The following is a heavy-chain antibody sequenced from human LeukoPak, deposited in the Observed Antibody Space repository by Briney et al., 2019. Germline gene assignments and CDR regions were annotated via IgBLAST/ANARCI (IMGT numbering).Heavy chain of an antibody. J-gene: IGHJ4*02. CDR3: ARALRLGWTGVDY. Sequence: SQTLSLTCAISGDIVSSNSAAWNWIRQSPSRGLEWLGRTYYRSKWYNDYAVSVKSRITINPDTSKNQFSLQLNSVSPEDTAVYYCARALRLGWTGVDYWGQGTLVTVSS. CDR1: GDIVSSNSAA. D-gene: IGHD6-19*01. V-gene: IGHV6-1*01. CDR2: TYYRSKWYN.